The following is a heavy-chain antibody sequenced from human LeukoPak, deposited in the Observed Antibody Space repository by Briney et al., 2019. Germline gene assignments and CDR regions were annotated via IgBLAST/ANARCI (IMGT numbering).Heavy chain of an antibody. Sequence: SETLSLTCTVSGGSISTSSYYWGWVRQPPGKGLEWIGNIYYSGSTNYNPSLKSRVTISVDTSKNQFSLKLSSVTAADTAVYYCARQSRGDSLDYWGQGTLVTVSS. CDR2: IYYSGST. D-gene: IGHD2-21*02. CDR1: GGSISTSSYY. V-gene: IGHV4-61*05. CDR3: ARQSRGDSLDY. J-gene: IGHJ4*02.